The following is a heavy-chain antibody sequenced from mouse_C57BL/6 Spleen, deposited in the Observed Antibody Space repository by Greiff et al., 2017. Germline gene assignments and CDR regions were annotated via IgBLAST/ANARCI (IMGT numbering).Heavy chain of an antibody. CDR1: GFTFSDYG. CDR2: ISSGSSTI. J-gene: IGHJ1*03. CDR3: ARPEDGYYDCYFDD. D-gene: IGHD2-3*01. V-gene: IGHV5-17*01. Sequence: EVLLVESGGGLVKPGGSLKLSCAASGFTFSDYGMHWVRQAPEKGLEWVAYISSGSSTIYYADTVKGRFTISRDNATNTLFLQLTSLRSEDTAVYYCARPEDGYYDCYFDDWGKGTTVTVSS.